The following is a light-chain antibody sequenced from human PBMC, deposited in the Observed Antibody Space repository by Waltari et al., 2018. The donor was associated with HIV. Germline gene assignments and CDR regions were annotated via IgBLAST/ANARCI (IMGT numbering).Light chain of an antibody. CDR2: LNSDGSH. J-gene: IGLJ3*02. V-gene: IGLV4-69*01. CDR3: QTWGTGV. CDR1: SGHSSYA. Sequence: QLVLTQSPSASASLGASVKLTCTLSSGHSSYAIAWHQQQPEKGPRYLMKLNSDGSHSKGDGIPDRFSGSSSGAERSLTISSLQSEDEADYYCQTWGTGVFGGGTKLTVL.